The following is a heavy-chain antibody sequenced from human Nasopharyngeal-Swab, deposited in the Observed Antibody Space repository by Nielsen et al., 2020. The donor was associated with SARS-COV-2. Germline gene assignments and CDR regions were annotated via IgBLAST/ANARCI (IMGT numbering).Heavy chain of an antibody. CDR1: GFTFSSYA. CDR3: AREGSLGGMDV. Sequence: GGSLRLSCAASGFTFSSYAMHWVRQAPGKGPEWVAVISYDGSNKYYADSVKGRFTISRDNSKNTLYLQMNSLRAEDTAVYYCAREGSLGGMDVWGQGTTVTVSS. V-gene: IGHV3-30-3*01. CDR2: ISYDGSNK. J-gene: IGHJ6*02.